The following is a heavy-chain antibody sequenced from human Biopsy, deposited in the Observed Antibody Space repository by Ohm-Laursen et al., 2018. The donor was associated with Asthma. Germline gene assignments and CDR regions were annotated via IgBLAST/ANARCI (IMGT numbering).Heavy chain of an antibody. J-gene: IGHJ6*02. CDR2: IIPMYGVP. CDR1: GGTFRTYA. CDR3: ARVDAIMISGDFYFYPGFDL. V-gene: IGHV1-69*13. Sequence: SVKVSCRASGGTFRTYAFNWVRQAPGQGLEWMGGIIPMYGVPKVAQKFQGRVTITADESTSTAYMEMSSLRSEDTAVYYCARVDAIMISGDFYFYPGFDLWGQGTTVRVSS. D-gene: IGHD3-16*01.